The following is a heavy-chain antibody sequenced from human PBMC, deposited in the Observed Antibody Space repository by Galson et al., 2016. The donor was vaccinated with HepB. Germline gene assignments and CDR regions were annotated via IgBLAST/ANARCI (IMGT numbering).Heavy chain of an antibody. V-gene: IGHV4-31*03. D-gene: IGHD3-16*01. J-gene: IGHJ4*02. CDR1: GGSISSDGYF. CDR3: AGGDPGTLDS. Sequence: TLSLTCTVSGGSISSDGYFWSRIRQHPGKGLEWIGYIYYSGSTYYNPSLKSRIAISLDTSKNQFSLKLTSVTVADTAVYYCAGGDPGTLDSWGQGTLVTVSS. CDR2: IYYSGST.